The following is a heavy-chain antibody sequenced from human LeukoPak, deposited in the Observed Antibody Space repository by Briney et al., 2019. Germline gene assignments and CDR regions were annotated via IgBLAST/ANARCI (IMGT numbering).Heavy chain of an antibody. J-gene: IGHJ4*02. Sequence: SDTLSLTCTVSGGSMSSYYWSWIRQPPGKGLEWIGYIYYSGSTKYNPSLTSRVTISVDTSKNQFSLKLSSVTAADTAVYYCAREGGPYRPLDYSGQGTLVTVAS. CDR2: IYYSGST. CDR1: GGSMSSYY. CDR3: AREGGPYRPLDY. V-gene: IGHV4-59*12.